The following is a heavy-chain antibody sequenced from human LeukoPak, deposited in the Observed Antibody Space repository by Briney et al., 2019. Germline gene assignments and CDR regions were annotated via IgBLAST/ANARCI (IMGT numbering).Heavy chain of an antibody. V-gene: IGHV4-59*01. J-gene: IGHJ6*02. Sequence: SETLSLTCTVSGGPISSYYWSWIRQPPGKGLEWIGYIYYSGSTNYNPSLKSRVTISVDTSKNQFSLKLSSVTAADTAVYYCARGFLPKTTYGMDVWGQGTTVTVSS. CDR1: GGPISSYY. D-gene: IGHD1-14*01. CDR3: ARGFLPKTTYGMDV. CDR2: IYYSGST.